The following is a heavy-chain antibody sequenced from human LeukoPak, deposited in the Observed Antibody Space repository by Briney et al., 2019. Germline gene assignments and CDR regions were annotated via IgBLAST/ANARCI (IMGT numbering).Heavy chain of an antibody. J-gene: IGHJ4*02. CDR3: ARDYLYGSGSYYFDY. CDR2: IYYSGST. D-gene: IGHD3-10*01. V-gene: IGHV4-59*01. Sequence: SETLSLTCTVSGGSISSYYWSWIRQPPGKGLEWIGYIYYSGSTNYNPSLKSRVTISVDTSKNQFSLKLSSVTAADTAVYYCARDYLYGSGSYYFDYWGQGTLVTVSS. CDR1: GGSISSYY.